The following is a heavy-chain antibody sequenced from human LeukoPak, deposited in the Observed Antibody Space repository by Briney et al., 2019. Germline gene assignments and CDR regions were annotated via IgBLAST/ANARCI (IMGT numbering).Heavy chain of an antibody. CDR2: ISAYNGNT. CDR1: GYTFTSYG. D-gene: IGHD3-22*01. CDR3: AREGAEYYYDSSGYYDY. V-gene: IGHV1-18*01. J-gene: IGHJ4*02. Sequence: GASVKVSCKASGYTFTSYGISWVRQAPGQGLEWMGWISAYNGNTNYAQKLQGRVTMTTDTSTSTAYMELRSLRSDDTAVYYCAREGAEYYYDSSGYYDYWGQGTLVTVSS.